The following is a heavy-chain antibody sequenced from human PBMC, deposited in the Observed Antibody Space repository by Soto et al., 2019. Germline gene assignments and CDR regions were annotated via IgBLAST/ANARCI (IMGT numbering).Heavy chain of an antibody. CDR1: GFTFTSSA. V-gene: IGHV1-58*02. CDR2: IVVGSGNT. Sequence: EASVKVSCKSSGFTFTSSAIQWVRQARGQRLEWIGWIVVGSGNTNYAQKFQERVTITRDMSTSTAYMELSSLRSEDTAVYYCAANLALGTVRDYWGQGTLVTVSS. D-gene: IGHD4-4*01. CDR3: AANLALGTVRDY. J-gene: IGHJ4*02.